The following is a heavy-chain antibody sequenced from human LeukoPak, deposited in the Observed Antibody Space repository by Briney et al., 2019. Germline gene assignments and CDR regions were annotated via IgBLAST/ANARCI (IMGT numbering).Heavy chain of an antibody. CDR1: EFTFSNFA. V-gene: IGHV3-30-3*02. D-gene: IGHD6-19*01. CDR2: ISYDGSSD. Sequence: PGGSLRLSCAASEFTFSNFAMDWVRQSPGKGLEWVALISYDGSSDYYADSVKGRFTISRDNSKNTLYLQVNSLRAEDTAVYYCAKFYGIAVAAVAYWGQGTLVTVSS. J-gene: IGHJ4*02. CDR3: AKFYGIAVAAVAY.